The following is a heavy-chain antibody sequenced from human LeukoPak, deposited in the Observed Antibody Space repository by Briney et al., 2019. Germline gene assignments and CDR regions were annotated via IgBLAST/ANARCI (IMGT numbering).Heavy chain of an antibody. J-gene: IGHJ4*02. D-gene: IGHD3-3*01. CDR2: INSDGSST. CDR1: GFTFSSYW. Sequence: PGGSLRLSCAASGFTFSSYWMHWVRQAPGKGLVWVSRINSDGSSTSYADSVKGRFTISRDNAKNTLYLQMNSLRAEDTAVYYCARARYYVFWGGYLFDYWGQGTLVTVSS. V-gene: IGHV3-74*01. CDR3: ARARYYVFWGGYLFDY.